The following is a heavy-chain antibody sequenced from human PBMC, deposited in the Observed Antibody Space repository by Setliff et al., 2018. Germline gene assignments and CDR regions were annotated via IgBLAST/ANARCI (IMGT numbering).Heavy chain of an antibody. J-gene: IGHJ6*03. D-gene: IGHD2-15*01. CDR2: KSTRGDT. CDR1: GGSIDSSF. V-gene: IGHV4-59*01. CDR3: ARGCAAGACYSDYYYYMDV. Sequence: SETLSLTCTVSGGSIDSSFWNWIRQSPEKGLEWIGYKSTRGDTNSNPSLRSRLTMSVDTSKSQFSLNLTSVTAVDTAIYFCARGCAAGACYSDYYYYMDVWGKGTTVTVSS.